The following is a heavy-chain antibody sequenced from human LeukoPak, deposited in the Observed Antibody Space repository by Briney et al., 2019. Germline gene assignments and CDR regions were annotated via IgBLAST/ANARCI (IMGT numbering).Heavy chain of an antibody. CDR2: ISYDGSNK. V-gene: IGHV3-30*18. CDR3: AKDPGLAVNQYYFDY. D-gene: IGHD1-14*01. CDR1: GFTFSSYG. Sequence: QTGGSLRLSCAASGFTFSSYGMHWVRQAPGKGLEWVAVISYDGSNKYYADSVKGRFTISRDNSKNTLYLQMNSLRAEDTAVYYCAKDPGLAVNQYYFDYWGQGTLVTVSS. J-gene: IGHJ4*02.